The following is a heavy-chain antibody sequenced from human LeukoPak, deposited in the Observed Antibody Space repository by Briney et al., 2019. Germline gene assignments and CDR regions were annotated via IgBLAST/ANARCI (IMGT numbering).Heavy chain of an antibody. CDR2: SNPDSGDT. CDR1: GYTFTHYF. D-gene: IGHD3-9*01. J-gene: IGHJ4*02. CDR3: AREGGDDILTHDY. Sequence: GATVKVSCKASGYTFTHYFMHWVRQAPGQGLEWMGWSNPDSGDTNYAQKFQGRVTMTRDTSISTAYMELSRLRSDDTAVYYCAREGGDDILTHDYWGQGTLVTVSS. V-gene: IGHV1-2*02.